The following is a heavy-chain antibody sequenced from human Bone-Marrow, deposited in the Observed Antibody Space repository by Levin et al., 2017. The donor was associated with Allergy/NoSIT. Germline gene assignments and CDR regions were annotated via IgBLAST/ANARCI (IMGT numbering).Heavy chain of an antibody. D-gene: IGHD3-9*01. CDR2: ISYDGSNK. V-gene: IGHV3-30*18. J-gene: IGHJ6*03. Sequence: SCAASGFTFSSYGMHWVRQAPGKGLEWVAVISYDGSNKYYADSVKGRFTISRDNSKNTLYLQMNSLRAEDTAVYYCAKDNYDILTGYYGPEFSYDYMDVWGKGTTVTVSS. CDR1: GFTFSSYG. CDR3: AKDNYDILTGYYGPEFSYDYMDV.